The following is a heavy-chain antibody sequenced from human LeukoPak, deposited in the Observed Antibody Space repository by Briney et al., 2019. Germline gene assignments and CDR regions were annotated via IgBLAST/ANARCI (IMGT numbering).Heavy chain of an antibody. CDR1: GGTFSSYA. Sequence: ASVKVSCKASGGTFSSYAISLVRQAPGQGLEWVGGIIPIFGTANYAQKFQGRVTITTDESTSTAYMELSSLRSEDTAVYYCARGSRGRTLDYWGDGTPVTVSS. D-gene: IGHD1/OR15-1a*01. CDR2: IIPIFGTA. V-gene: IGHV1-69*05. CDR3: ARGSRGRTLDY. J-gene: IGHJ4*01.